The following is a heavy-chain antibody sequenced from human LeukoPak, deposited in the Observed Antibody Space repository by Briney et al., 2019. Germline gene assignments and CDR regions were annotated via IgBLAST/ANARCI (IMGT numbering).Heavy chain of an antibody. CDR1: GFTFSSYW. Sequence: GGSLRLSCAASGFTFSSYWMHWVRQGPGKGPVWVSRVNSDGSSIRYADSVKGRFTISRDNAKNTLSLQMNSLRAEDTAVYYCAKSAHGYSSSSTVFWGQGTLVTVSS. V-gene: IGHV3-74*01. CDR2: VNSDGSSI. CDR3: AKSAHGYSSSSTVF. J-gene: IGHJ4*02. D-gene: IGHD6-6*01.